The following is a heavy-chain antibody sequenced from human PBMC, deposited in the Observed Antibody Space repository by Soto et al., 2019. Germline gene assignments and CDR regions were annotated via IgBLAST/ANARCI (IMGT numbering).Heavy chain of an antibody. CDR3: EKVWIQLWTGYYGMDV. J-gene: IGHJ6*02. V-gene: IGHV3-23*01. D-gene: IGHD5-18*01. Sequence: GGSLRLSWAASGFTFSSYAMSWVRQVPGKGLEWVSAISGIGGSTYHADSVNGRFTISRDNSKNTLDLQMNSRRVEVTAVYYCEKVWIQLWTGYYGMDVWGQGTTVTVSS. CDR1: GFTFSSYA. CDR2: ISGIGGST.